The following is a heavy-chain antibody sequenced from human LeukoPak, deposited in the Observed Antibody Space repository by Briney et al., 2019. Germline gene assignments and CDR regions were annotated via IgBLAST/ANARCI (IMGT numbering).Heavy chain of an antibody. CDR2: IIPILGIA. CDR1: GGTFSSYA. Sequence: ASVKVSCKASGGTFSSYAISWVRQAPGQGLEWMGRIIPILGIANYAQKFQGRVTITADKSTSTAYMELSSLRSEDTAVYYCASGYDSYYYYGMDVWGQGTTVTVSS. V-gene: IGHV1-69*04. D-gene: IGHD5-12*01. CDR3: ASGYDSYYYYGMDV. J-gene: IGHJ6*02.